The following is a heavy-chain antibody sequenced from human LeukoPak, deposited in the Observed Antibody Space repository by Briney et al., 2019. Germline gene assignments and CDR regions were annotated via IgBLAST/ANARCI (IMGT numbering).Heavy chain of an antibody. Sequence: GGSLRLSCAASGFTFSSYAMSWVRQAPGKGLEWVSAISGSDGSTYYADSVKGRFTISRDNSKNTLYLQMNSLRAEDTAVYYCAKSYCSSTSCYHAFDIWGQGTMVTVSS. V-gene: IGHV3-23*01. D-gene: IGHD2-2*01. J-gene: IGHJ3*02. CDR1: GFTFSSYA. CDR2: ISGSDGST. CDR3: AKSYCSSTSCYHAFDI.